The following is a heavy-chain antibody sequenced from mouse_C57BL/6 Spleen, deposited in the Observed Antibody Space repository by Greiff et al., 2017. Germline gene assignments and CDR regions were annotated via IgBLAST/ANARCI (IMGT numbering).Heavy chain of an antibody. Sequence: VQLQQPGAELVKPGASVKLSCKASGYTFTSYWMHWVKQRPGQGLEWIGMIHPNSGSTNYHEKFKSKATLTVDKSSSTAYMQLSSLTSEDSAVYYCARAYYGDYWGQGTTLTVSS. V-gene: IGHV1-64*01. CDR3: ARAYYGDY. J-gene: IGHJ2*01. CDR1: GYTFTSYW. CDR2: IHPNSGST.